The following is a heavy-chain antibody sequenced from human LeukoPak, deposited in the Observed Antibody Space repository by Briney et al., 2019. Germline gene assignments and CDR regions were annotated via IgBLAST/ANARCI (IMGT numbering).Heavy chain of an antibody. D-gene: IGHD2/OR15-2a*01. J-gene: IGHJ3*02. CDR3: AKDLEYPEAFDI. V-gene: IGHV3-30*18. Sequence: GGSLRLSCAASGFTFSSYGMHWVRQAPGKGLEWVAVISYDGSNKYYADSVKGRFTISRDNPKNTLYLQMNSLRAEDTAVYYCAKDLEYPEAFDIWGQGTMVTVSS. CDR2: ISYDGSNK. CDR1: GFTFSSYG.